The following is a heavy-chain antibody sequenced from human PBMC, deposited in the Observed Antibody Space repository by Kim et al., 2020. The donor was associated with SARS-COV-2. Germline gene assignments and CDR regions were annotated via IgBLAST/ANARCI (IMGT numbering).Heavy chain of an antibody. CDR2: IYPGDSDT. D-gene: IGHD3-9*01. CDR1: GYSFTSYW. V-gene: IGHV5-51*01. Sequence: GESLKISCKGSGYSFTSYWIGWVRQMPGKGLEWMGIIYPGDSDTRYSPSFQGQVTISADKSISTAYLQWSSLKASDTAMYYCASQAVYDILTGPQWERDAFDIWGQGTMVTVSS. CDR3: ASQAVYDILTGPQWERDAFDI. J-gene: IGHJ3*02.